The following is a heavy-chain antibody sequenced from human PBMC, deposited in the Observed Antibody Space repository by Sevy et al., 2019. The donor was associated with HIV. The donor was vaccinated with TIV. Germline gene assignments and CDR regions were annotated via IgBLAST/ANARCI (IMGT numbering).Heavy chain of an antibody. CDR1: GGSISSGGYS. Sequence: SETLSLTCAVSGGSISSGGYSWSWIRQPPGKGLEWIGYIYHSGSTYYNPSLKSRVTISVDRSKNQFSLKVSSVTAADTAVYYCAGGLGRFGELLNWFDPWGQGTLVTVSS. J-gene: IGHJ5*02. CDR2: IYHSGST. D-gene: IGHD3-10*01. CDR3: AGGLGRFGELLNWFDP. V-gene: IGHV4-30-2*01.